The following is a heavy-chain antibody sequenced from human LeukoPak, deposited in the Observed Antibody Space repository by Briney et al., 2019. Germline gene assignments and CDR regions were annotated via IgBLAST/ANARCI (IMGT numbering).Heavy chain of an antibody. J-gene: IGHJ4*02. V-gene: IGHV2-5*01. CDR2: IYWNDDK. CDR3: AHRRADYDYVWGSYRPKSDCFDY. D-gene: IGHD3-16*02. Sequence: SGPTLVKPTRTLTLTCTFSGFSLSTSGVGVGWIRQPPGKALEWLALIYWNDDKRYSPSLKSRLTITKDTSKNQVVLTMTNMDPVDTATYYCAHRRADYDYVWGSYRPKSDCFDYWGQGTLVTVSS. CDR1: GFSLSTSGVG.